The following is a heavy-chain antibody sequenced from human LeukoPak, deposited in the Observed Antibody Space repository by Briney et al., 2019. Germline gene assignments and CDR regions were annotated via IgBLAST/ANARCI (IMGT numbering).Heavy chain of an antibody. Sequence: ASVKVSCKASGGTFSSYAVNWVRLAPGQGLEWMGIINPSGGSTNYAQKFQGRVTMTRDTSTSTVYMELSSLRSEDTAVYYCARAHYFDSAGYFDFWGQGTLVTVSS. CDR3: ARAHYFDSAGYFDF. CDR2: INPSGGST. V-gene: IGHV1-46*01. CDR1: GGTFSSYA. J-gene: IGHJ4*02. D-gene: IGHD3-22*01.